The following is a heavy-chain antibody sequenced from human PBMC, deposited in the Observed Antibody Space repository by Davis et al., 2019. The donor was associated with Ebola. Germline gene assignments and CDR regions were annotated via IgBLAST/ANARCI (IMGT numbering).Heavy chain of an antibody. V-gene: IGHV1-46*01. CDR1: GYTFTSYY. J-gene: IGHJ4*01. CDR3: AKVYSGYDLFRSDY. Sequence: AASVKVSCKASGYTFTSYYMHWVRQAPGQGLEWMGIINPSGGSTSYAQKFQGRVTMTRDTSTSTVYMELSSLRSEDTAVYYCAKVYSGYDLFRSDYWGQEPWSPSPQ. D-gene: IGHD5-12*01. CDR2: INPSGGST.